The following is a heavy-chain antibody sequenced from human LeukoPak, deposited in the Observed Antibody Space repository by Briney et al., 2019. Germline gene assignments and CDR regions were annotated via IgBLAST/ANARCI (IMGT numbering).Heavy chain of an antibody. CDR3: ARDKSVATAPRHPFDY. J-gene: IGHJ4*02. CDR1: GYASNAYG. D-gene: IGHD5-12*01. V-gene: IGHV1-18*01. Sequence: ASVKVSCKPSGYASNAYGISWMRQAPGRGLEWLGWISGYNYNTNYAQMFRGRVTMTIDTSTITAYMELRSLTSDDTAVYYCARDKSVATAPRHPFDYWGQGTLITVSS. CDR2: ISGYNYNT.